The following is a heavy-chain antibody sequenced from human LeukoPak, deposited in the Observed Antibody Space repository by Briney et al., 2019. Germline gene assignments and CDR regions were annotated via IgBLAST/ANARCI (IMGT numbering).Heavy chain of an antibody. Sequence: PSETLSLTCTVSGGSISSYYWSWIRQPPGKGLEWIGYIYYSGSTYYNPSLKSRVTISVDTSKNQFSLKLSSVTAADTAVYYCAKARYCSGVNCYPDDNWGQGTLVTVSS. J-gene: IGHJ4*02. CDR2: IYYSGST. CDR3: AKARYCSGVNCYPDDN. CDR1: GGSISSYY. V-gene: IGHV4-59*12. D-gene: IGHD2-15*01.